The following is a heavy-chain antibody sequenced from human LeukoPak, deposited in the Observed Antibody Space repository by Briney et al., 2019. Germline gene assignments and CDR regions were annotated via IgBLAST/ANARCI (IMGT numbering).Heavy chain of an antibody. D-gene: IGHD3-22*01. CDR2: ISSTGSSI. J-gene: IGHJ6*02. CDR1: GFTFRSYM. Sequence: GGSLRLSCAASGFTFRSYMMSWVRQAPGKGLEWISYISSTGSSIYYADSVKGQFTISRDNAENSLYLQMNSLRDEDTAVYYCVRDSLYDSRYYYYGLDVWGQGTTVAVSS. CDR3: VRDSLYDSRYYYYGLDV. V-gene: IGHV3-48*02.